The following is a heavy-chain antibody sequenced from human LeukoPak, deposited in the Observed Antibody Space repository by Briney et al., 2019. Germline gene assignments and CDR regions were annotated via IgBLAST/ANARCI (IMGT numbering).Heavy chain of an antibody. CDR1: GYTFNAHD. D-gene: IGHD4-17*01. CDR2: MNPNNGHT. J-gene: IGHJ2*01. Sequence: GASVKVSCKASGYTFNAHDINWVRQATGQGLEWMGWMNPNNGHTGYAQKSQGRVTITRDISISTAYMELSSLRSEDTAVYYCARAYGDHPRWSFDLWGRGTLVTVSS. CDR3: ARAYGDHPRWSFDL. V-gene: IGHV1-8*03.